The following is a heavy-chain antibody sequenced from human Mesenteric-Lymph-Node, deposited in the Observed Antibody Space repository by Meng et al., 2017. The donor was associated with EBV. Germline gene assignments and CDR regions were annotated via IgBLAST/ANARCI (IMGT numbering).Heavy chain of an antibody. CDR3: ARGLSAAAGTV. D-gene: IGHD6-13*01. CDR2: IDTNTGNP. CDR1: GYTFTNYA. Sequence: QVQLVQSGSELKEPGASVKVSCKASGYTFTNYAVHWVRQAPGQGLEWMGWIDTNTGNPTFAQGFTGRFVFSLDTSVSTAYLQISSLKAEDAAVYYCARGLSAAAGTVWGQGTLVTVSS. J-gene: IGHJ4*02. V-gene: IGHV7-4-1*02.